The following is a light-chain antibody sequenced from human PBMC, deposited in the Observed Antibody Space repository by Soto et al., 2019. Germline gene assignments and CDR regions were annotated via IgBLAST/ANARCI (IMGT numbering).Light chain of an antibody. V-gene: IGKV3-15*01. J-gene: IGKJ1*01. Sequence: EIVMTQSPASVSVSPGEGVTLSCRASETVAFTLAWYQQKPGQAPRLLIYGALARAPDTPARFSGSGSGTEFTLTINRLQPDDFATYYCQHYGGMWAFGQGTKVDIK. CDR3: QHYGGMWA. CDR1: ETVAFT. CDR2: GAL.